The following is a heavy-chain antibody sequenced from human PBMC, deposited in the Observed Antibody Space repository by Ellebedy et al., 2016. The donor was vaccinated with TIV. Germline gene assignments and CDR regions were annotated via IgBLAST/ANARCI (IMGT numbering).Heavy chain of an antibody. CDR1: GYTLKELS. J-gene: IGHJ3*02. V-gene: IGHV1-24*01. D-gene: IGHD2-8*02. Sequence: AASVKVSCKVSGYTLKELSIHWVRQAPGKGPEWMGGFDPEDGETISAQKFQGRVTMTEDTSTDTAYMELSSLRSDDTAVYYCTTAPHRTGVDAFDIWGQGTMVTVSS. CDR3: TTAPHRTGVDAFDI. CDR2: FDPEDGET.